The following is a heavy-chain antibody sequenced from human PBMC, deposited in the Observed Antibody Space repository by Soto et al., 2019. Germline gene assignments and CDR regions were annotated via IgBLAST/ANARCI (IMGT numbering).Heavy chain of an antibody. CDR3: ARGQNYCSGGSCYYDAFDI. Sequence: ASVKVSCKASGYTFTSYDINWVRQATGQGLEWMGWMNPNSGNTGYAQKFQGRVTMTRNTSISTAYMELSSLRSEDTAVYYCARGQNYCSGGSCYYDAFDIWGQGTMVTVSS. D-gene: IGHD2-15*01. CDR2: MNPNSGNT. J-gene: IGHJ3*02. V-gene: IGHV1-8*01. CDR1: GYTFTSYD.